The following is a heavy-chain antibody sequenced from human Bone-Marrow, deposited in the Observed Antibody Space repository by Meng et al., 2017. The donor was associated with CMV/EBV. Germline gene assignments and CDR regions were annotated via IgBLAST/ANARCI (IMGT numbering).Heavy chain of an antibody. Sequence: GGSLRLSCAASGFTFSSYAMSWVRQAPGKGLEWVASIKGDGSEKYYVDSVKGRFTISRDNAKNSLYLQMNSLRAEDTAVYYCAKGPDGGTYYNHFYYGMDVWGQGTTVTVSS. V-gene: IGHV3-7*01. CDR1: GFTFSSYA. CDR2: IKGDGSEK. D-gene: IGHD1-26*01. CDR3: AKGPDGGTYYNHFYYGMDV. J-gene: IGHJ6*02.